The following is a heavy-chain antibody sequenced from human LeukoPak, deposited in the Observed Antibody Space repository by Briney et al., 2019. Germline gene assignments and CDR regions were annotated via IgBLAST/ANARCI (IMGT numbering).Heavy chain of an antibody. CDR1: GFTFSNFW. Sequence: GESLRLSCTASGFTFSNFWMGWVRRAPGKGLEWVAVIWYDGSNKYYADSVKGRFTISRDNSKNTLYLQMNSLRAEDTAVYYCARDPLQWLSHGDDAFDIWGQGTMVTVSS. J-gene: IGHJ3*02. D-gene: IGHD6-19*01. CDR2: IWYDGSNK. CDR3: ARDPLQWLSHGDDAFDI. V-gene: IGHV3-33*08.